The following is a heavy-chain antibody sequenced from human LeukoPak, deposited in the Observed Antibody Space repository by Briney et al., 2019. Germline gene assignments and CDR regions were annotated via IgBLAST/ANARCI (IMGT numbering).Heavy chain of an antibody. CDR3: ARGSRSSGWYSDY. V-gene: IGHV3-21*01. CDR2: ISSSSSYI. D-gene: IGHD6-19*01. J-gene: IGHJ4*02. Sequence: GSLRLSCAASGFTFSSYSMNWVRQAPGKGVVWVSSISSSSSYIYYADSVKGRFTISRDNAKNSLYLQMNSLRAEDTAVYYCARGSRSSGWYSDYWGQGTLVTVSS. CDR1: GFTFSSYS.